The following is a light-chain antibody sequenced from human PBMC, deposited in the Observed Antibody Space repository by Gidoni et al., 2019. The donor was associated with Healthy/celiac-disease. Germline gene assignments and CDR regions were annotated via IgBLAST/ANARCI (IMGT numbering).Light chain of an antibody. CDR1: QSVSSSY. CDR2: GAS. V-gene: IGKV3-20*01. Sequence: VLTPSPASLSFSPGERATLSCRASQSVSSSYLAWYQQTPGQAPRLLIHGASSRATGSSDRCSGRGAGKDFILTISRLEEEDVAVYYCQKYGSSPLTFGEGTKVEIK. J-gene: IGKJ4*01. CDR3: QKYGSSPLT.